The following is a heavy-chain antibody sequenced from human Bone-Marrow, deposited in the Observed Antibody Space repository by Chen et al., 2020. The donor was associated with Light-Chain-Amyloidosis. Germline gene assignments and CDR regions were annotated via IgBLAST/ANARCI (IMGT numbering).Heavy chain of an antibody. CDR3: ARGDTSRWYWYFDL. Sequence: EVQLVESGAGLVQPGGSLSHSCAASGFTFSYYDMHWVRHVKGKGLEWVSAIGTVGDPHYPDSVKGRFTISRDNAKNSLFLQMNSLRAGDTAVYYCARGDTSRWYWYFDLWGRGTLVTVSS. CDR2: IGTVGDP. V-gene: IGHV3-13*05. D-gene: IGHD6-13*01. CDR1: GFTFSYYD. J-gene: IGHJ2*01.